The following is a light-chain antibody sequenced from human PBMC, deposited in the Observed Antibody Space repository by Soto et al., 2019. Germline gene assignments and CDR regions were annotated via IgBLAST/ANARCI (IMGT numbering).Light chain of an antibody. CDR1: QSISSW. CDR3: QQYNSYSGT. V-gene: IGKV1-5*01. J-gene: IGKJ1*01. CDR2: DAS. Sequence: DIQITQSPSTLSASVLYRVTITCRASQSISSWLAWYQQKPGKAPKLLIYDASSLESGVPSRFSGSGSGTEFTLTISSLQPDDFATYYCQQYNSYSGTFGQGTKVDNK.